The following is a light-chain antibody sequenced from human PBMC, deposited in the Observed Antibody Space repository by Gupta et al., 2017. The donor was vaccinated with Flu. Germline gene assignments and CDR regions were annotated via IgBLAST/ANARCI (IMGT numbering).Light chain of an antibody. CDR2: EVS. Sequence: SALTQPASVSGSPGPSITISCTGTSSDVGGYNYVSWYQQHAAKAHKLLVYEVSNRAAGVANRFSGSKSGNTASLTISGRQAEDEADYYCSSYTSSSTWVFGGGTKLTVL. CDR1: SSDVGGYNY. CDR3: SSYTSSSTWV. V-gene: IGLV2-14*01. J-gene: IGLJ3*02.